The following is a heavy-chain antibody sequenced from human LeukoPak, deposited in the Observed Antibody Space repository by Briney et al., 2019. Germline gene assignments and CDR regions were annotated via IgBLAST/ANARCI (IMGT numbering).Heavy chain of an antibody. CDR3: ARDWELLRFQH. CDR1: GYTFTSYD. CDR2: MNPNSGNT. D-gene: IGHD1-26*01. J-gene: IGHJ1*01. Sequence: GASVKVSCKASGYTFTSYDINWVRQAPAQGLEWMGWMNPNSGNTGYAQKFQGRVTMTRNTSISTAYMELSSLRSEDTAVYYCARDWELLRFQHWGQGTLVTVSS. V-gene: IGHV1-8*01.